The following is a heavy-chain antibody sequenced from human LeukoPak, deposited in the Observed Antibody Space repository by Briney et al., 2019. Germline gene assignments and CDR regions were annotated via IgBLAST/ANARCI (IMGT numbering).Heavy chain of an antibody. CDR2: ISAYNGNT. Sequence: ASVKVSCKAPAYTFTSYGISWVRQAPGQGLEWMGWISAYNGNTNYAQKLQGRVTMTTDTSTSTAYMELRSLRSDDTAVYYCARDAMPGGPHGYWGQGTLVTVSS. CDR1: AYTFTSYG. D-gene: IGHD2-2*01. V-gene: IGHV1-18*01. CDR3: ARDAMPGGPHGY. J-gene: IGHJ4*02.